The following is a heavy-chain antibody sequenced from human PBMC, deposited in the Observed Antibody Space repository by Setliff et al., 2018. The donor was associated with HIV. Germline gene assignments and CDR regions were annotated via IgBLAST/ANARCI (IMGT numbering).Heavy chain of an antibody. J-gene: IGHJ3*02. CDR1: GGSISGYY. V-gene: IGHV4-4*09. CDR2: IYSSGST. Sequence: SETLSLTCTVSGGSISGYYWSWIRQPPGKGLECMGYIYSSGSTNYNPSLQSRVTISVDTSKNQFSLKLSHGTAAEPALDYCARATVTKPFDIWAKGQWSPSPQ. CDR3: ARATVTKPFDI. D-gene: IGHD4-4*01.